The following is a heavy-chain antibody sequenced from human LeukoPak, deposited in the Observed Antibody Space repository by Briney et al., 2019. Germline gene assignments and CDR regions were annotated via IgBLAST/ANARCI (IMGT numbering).Heavy chain of an antibody. J-gene: IGHJ4*02. CDR3: ARFGTSSSRFFDV. Sequence: SETLSLTCTVSGGSISAYYWSWIRQPPGKGLEWIGYIHYSGTTNYYPSLKSRSTIALDTSKNQFSLKLNAVTAADTAVYYCARFGTSSSRFFDVWGQGTLVTVSS. D-gene: IGHD6-6*01. CDR2: IHYSGTT. V-gene: IGHV4-59*01. CDR1: GGSISAYY.